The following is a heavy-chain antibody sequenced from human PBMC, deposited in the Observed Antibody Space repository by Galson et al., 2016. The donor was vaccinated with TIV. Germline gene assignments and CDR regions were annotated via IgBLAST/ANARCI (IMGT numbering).Heavy chain of an antibody. D-gene: IGHD1-1*01. V-gene: IGHV3-48*03. CDR3: ARERSGNDFENWFDP. Sequence: SLRLSCAGSGFTFSSYEMNWVRQAPGKGLEWVSYISNRGSMKFYADSVKGRLTISRDNDKTSLYPQINSLRAEDTAVYYCARERSGNDFENWFDPWGQGTLVTVSS. J-gene: IGHJ5*02. CDR1: GFTFSSYE. CDR2: ISNRGSMK.